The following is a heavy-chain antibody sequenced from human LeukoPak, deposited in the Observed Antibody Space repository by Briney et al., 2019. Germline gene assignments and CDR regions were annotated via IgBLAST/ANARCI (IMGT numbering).Heavy chain of an antibody. CDR1: GFTFSDYY. J-gene: IGHJ4*02. CDR2: ISGSSSYT. Sequence: GGSLRLSCAASGFTFSDYYMSWIRQAPGKGLEWVSYISGSSSYTNYADSVKGRFTISRDNAENSLFLQMNSLRAEDTAVYYCASRRSGYEDYWGQGTLVTVSS. CDR3: ASRRSGYEDY. D-gene: IGHD5-12*01. V-gene: IGHV3-11*06.